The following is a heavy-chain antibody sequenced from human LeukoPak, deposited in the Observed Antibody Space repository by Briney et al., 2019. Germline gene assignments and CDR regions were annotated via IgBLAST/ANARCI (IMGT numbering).Heavy chain of an antibody. CDR3: AADCSGGSCYRY. J-gene: IGHJ4*02. CDR2: ISVVGAST. CDR1: GLTFSSYC. D-gene: IGHD2-15*01. V-gene: IGHV3-23*01. Sequence: GRSLSLSCVVAGLTFSSYCMCWVRQPARNWLEWVSSISVVGASTYYADSVEGRSATSTEDTKNTLYLQMNSTRGEDTAVHYCAADCSGGSCYRYWGQGTLVTVSS.